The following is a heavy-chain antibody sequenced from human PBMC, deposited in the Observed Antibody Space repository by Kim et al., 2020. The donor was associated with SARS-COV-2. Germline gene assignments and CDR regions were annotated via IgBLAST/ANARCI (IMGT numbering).Heavy chain of an antibody. CDR3: ARDRLQLWCKGCPYYYGMDV. CDR2: IYSGGST. V-gene: IGHV3-53*01. D-gene: IGHD5-18*01. CDR1: GFTVSSNY. J-gene: IGHJ6*02. Sequence: GGSLRLSCAASGFTVSSNYMNWVRQAPGKGLEWVSVIYSGGSTYYADSVKGRFTISRDNSKNTLYLQMNSLRAEDTAVYYCARDRLQLWCKGCPYYYGMDVWGQGTTVTVS.